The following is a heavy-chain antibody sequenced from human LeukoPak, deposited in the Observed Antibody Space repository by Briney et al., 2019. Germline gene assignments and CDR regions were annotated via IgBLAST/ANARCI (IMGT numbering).Heavy chain of an antibody. Sequence: ASVKVSCKASGYTFTSYGISWVRQAPGRGLEWMGWISAYNGNTNYAQKLQGRVTMTTDTSTSTAYMELRSLRSDDTAVYYCARVVSDFWSGYYYYFDYWGQGTLVTVSS. CDR1: GYTFTSYG. D-gene: IGHD3-3*01. J-gene: IGHJ4*02. CDR2: ISAYNGNT. V-gene: IGHV1-18*01. CDR3: ARVVSDFWSGYYYYFDY.